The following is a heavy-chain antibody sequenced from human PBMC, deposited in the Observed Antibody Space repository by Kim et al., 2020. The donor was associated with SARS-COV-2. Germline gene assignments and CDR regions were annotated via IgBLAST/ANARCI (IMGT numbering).Heavy chain of an antibody. D-gene: IGHD3-22*01. J-gene: IGHJ6*02. Sequence: GGSLRLSCAASGFTFSSYWMSWVRQAPGKGLEWVAKIKQDGSEKYYVDSVKGRFTISRDNAKNSLYLQMNSLRAEDTAVYYCARGALTYYYDSSGYYYLYYYGMDVWGQGTTVTVSS. CDR3: ARGALTYYYDSSGYYYLYYYGMDV. CDR1: GFTFSSYW. CDR2: IKQDGSEK. V-gene: IGHV3-7*03.